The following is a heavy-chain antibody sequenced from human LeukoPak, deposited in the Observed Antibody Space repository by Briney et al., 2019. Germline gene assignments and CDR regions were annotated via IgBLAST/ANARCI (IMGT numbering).Heavy chain of an antibody. CDR2: IYPGDSDT. CDR3: ARLTGFDRLYYHYYMDV. J-gene: IGHJ6*03. V-gene: IGHV5-51*01. CDR1: GYSFTSYW. D-gene: IGHD1-14*01. Sequence: RGESLKISCKGSGYSFTSYWIGWVRQMPGKGLEWMGIIYPGDSDTRYSPSFQGQVTISADKSISTAYLQWSSLKASDTAMYYCARLTGFDRLYYHYYMDVWGKGTTVTVSS.